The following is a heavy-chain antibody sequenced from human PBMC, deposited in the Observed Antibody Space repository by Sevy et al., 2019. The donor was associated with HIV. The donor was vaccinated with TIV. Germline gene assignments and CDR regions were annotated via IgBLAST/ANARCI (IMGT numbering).Heavy chain of an antibody. CDR2: INSDGSST. D-gene: IGHD2-21*02. J-gene: IGHJ5*02. CDR3: ARRFGDYRVGFDP. V-gene: IGHV3-74*03. Sequence: GSLRLSCVASGFTFDSYWMHWVRQDPGKGLVWVSCINSDGSSTKYADFVKGRFTISRDNAKNILYLEMNSLRGEDTALYYCARRFGDYRVGFDPWGQGTRVTVSS. CDR1: GFTFDSYW.